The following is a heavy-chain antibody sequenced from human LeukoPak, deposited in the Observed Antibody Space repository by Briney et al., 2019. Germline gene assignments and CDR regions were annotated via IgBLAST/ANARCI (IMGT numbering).Heavy chain of an antibody. CDR2: INPDSGVT. V-gene: IGHV1-2*06. D-gene: IGHD6-6*01. CDR1: GYTFTGYY. J-gene: IGHJ6*03. Sequence: ASVKVSCKASGYTFTGYYMHWVRQAPGQGLEWMGRINPDSGVTNYAQRFQGRVTMTRDTSISTAHMELSRLRSDDTAVFYCARDHSSSSYYYYMDVWGKGTTVTVSS. CDR3: ARDHSSSSYYYYMDV.